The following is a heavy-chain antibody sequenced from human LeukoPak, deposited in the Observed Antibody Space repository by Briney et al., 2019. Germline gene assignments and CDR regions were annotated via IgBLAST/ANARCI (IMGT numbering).Heavy chain of an antibody. D-gene: IGHD2-21*02. CDR2: INPDGRDT. CDR1: GFTFNRCW. V-gene: IGHV3-7*01. Sequence: GGSLRLSCVVSGFTFNRCWMNWVRQAPGKGLEWVAHINPDGRDTYYVDSVKGRFTISRDNAQDSMYLQMNSLRVEDTAVYYCTSWGDTTAEYFQRWGQGTLVTVSS. J-gene: IGHJ1*01. CDR3: TSWGDTTAEYFQR.